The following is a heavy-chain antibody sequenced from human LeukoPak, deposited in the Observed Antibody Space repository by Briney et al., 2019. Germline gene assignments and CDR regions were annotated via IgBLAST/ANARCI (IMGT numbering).Heavy chain of an antibody. J-gene: IGHJ4*02. D-gene: IGHD2-21*01. Sequence: SETLSLTCTVSGGSILSYYWSWIRRPPGKGLEWMGYIYYSGSTNYNPSLKSRVTISVDTSKNQFSLRVSSVTAADTAVYYCARHLNNCGDDCYIFDYWGQGTLVTVSS. CDR1: GGSILSYY. CDR2: IYYSGST. V-gene: IGHV4-59*08. CDR3: ARHLNNCGDDCYIFDY.